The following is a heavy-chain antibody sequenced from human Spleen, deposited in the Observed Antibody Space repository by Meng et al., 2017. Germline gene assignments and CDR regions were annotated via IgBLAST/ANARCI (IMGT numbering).Heavy chain of an antibody. Sequence: QVAGPRLLKPSGPPALPCAVSGGSLSSSHWGSWVSQPTGKGLEWIGEIYHSGSTDYNPFLKSRVTISVDASKSQFSLKLSSVTAADTAVYYCARGNLYSYDSSGYFSRGAFDIWGQGTMVTVSS. V-gene: IGHV4-4*02. D-gene: IGHD3-22*01. CDR2: IYHSGST. CDR3: ARGNLYSYDSSGYFSRGAFDI. J-gene: IGHJ3*02. CDR1: GGSLSSSHW.